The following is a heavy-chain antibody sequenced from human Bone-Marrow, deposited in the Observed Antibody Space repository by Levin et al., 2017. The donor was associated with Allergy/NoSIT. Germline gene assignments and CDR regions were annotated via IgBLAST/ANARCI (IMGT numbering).Heavy chain of an antibody. CDR3: ARRQDYYAAGSFDL. D-gene: IGHD3-10*01. Sequence: GESLPLSFPSSFSPFSLFFLFFFLPLPFPGLPWLGIIFPGDSDSRYSPSFGGQVTMSVDKTISTAYLQWSSLKASDTAMYYCARRQDYYAAGSFDLWGQGTLVTVSS. V-gene: IGHV5-51*01. J-gene: IGHJ4*02. CDR2: IFPGDSDS. CDR1: FSPFSLFF.